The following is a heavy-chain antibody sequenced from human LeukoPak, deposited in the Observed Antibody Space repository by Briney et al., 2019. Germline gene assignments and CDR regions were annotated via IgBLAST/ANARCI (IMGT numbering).Heavy chain of an antibody. J-gene: IGHJ4*02. Sequence: SVKVSCKASGGTFSSYAISWARQAPGQGLEWMGRIIPILGIANYAQKFQGRVTITADKSTSTAYMELSSLRSEDTAVYYCARDPSPTVTTKLDYWGQGTPVTVSS. V-gene: IGHV1-69*04. CDR3: ARDPSPTVTTKLDY. CDR2: IIPILGIA. D-gene: IGHD4-17*01. CDR1: GGTFSSYA.